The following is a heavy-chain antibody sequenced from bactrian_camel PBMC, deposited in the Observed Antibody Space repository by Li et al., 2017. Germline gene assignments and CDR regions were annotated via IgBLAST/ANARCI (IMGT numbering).Heavy chain of an antibody. CDR3: ATSEGS. J-gene: IGHJ6*01. V-gene: IGHV3S40*01. CDR2: ISGSGTT. CDR1: GFTFSTSD. Sequence: DVQLVESGGSLVQPGGSLTLSCSASGFTFSTSDMMWVRQAPGKGLEWLSGISGSGTTFRNNSLKGRFTISRENAKNILYLQMTSLQTDDSAVYFCATSEGSLGQGTQVTVS.